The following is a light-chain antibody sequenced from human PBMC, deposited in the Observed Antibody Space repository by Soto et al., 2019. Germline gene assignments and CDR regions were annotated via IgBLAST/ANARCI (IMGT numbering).Light chain of an antibody. Sequence: DFQMTQSPSTLSASVGDRVTITCRASQNIRSRLACFQQKPGKAPKLLIYKASSLESGVPSRFSGSGSGTEFTLTISSLQPDDFATYYCQQYNSYPWTFGQGTKVDVK. V-gene: IGKV1-5*03. J-gene: IGKJ1*01. CDR1: QNIRSR. CDR3: QQYNSYPWT. CDR2: KAS.